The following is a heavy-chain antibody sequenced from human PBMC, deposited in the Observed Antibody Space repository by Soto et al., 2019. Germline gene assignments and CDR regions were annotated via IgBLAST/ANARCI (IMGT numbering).Heavy chain of an antibody. V-gene: IGHV1-2*02. CDR2: INPNSGGT. J-gene: IGHJ4*02. D-gene: IGHD2-2*01. CDR3: ARSLSGTSCYVY. Sequence: GASVKVSCKASGYTFTGYYMHWVRQAPGQGLEWMGWINPNSGGTNYAQKFQGRVTMTTDTSISTAYMELSSLRSEDTAVYYCARSLSGTSCYVYWGQGTLVTVSS. CDR1: GYTFTGYY.